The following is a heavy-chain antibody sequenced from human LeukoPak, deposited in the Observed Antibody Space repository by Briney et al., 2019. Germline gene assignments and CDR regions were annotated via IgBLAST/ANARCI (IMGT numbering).Heavy chain of an antibody. CDR2: IFYSGST. V-gene: IGHV4-39*07. CDR1: GGSISTSNYY. J-gene: IGHJ4*02. Sequence: PSETLSLTCAVSGGSISTSNYYWGWIRQPPGKGLEWIGNIFYSGSTYYSPSLRSRVTISVDTSKNQFSLKLTSVTAADTAVYYCARSRRSWSTFDYWGQGTLVTVSS. CDR3: ARSRRSWSTFDY. D-gene: IGHD6-13*01.